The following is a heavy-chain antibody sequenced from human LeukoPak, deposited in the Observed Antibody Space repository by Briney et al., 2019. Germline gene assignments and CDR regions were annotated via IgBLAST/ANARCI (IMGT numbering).Heavy chain of an antibody. Sequence: SETLSLTCTVSGGSISSGYSWSWIRQPAGKGLEWIGRFYTSGTTNYNPSLKSRVTILVDMSKNQFSLKLSSVTAADTAVYYCARLEWFGEFYFDYWGQGTLVTVSS. D-gene: IGHD3-10*01. V-gene: IGHV4-61*02. CDR1: GGSISSGYS. J-gene: IGHJ4*02. CDR2: FYTSGTT. CDR3: ARLEWFGEFYFDY.